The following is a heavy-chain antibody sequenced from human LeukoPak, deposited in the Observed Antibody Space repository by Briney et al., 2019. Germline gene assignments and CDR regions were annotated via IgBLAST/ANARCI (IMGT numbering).Heavy chain of an antibody. CDR1: GGSISSSNW. CDR2: VYHSGST. D-gene: IGHD6-19*01. Sequence: SGTLSLTCAVSGGSISSSNWWSWVRQPPGKGLEWIGEVYHSGSTNYNPSLKSRVTISVDTSKNQFSLKLSSVTAADTAVYYCARGTRAVALPNSGSHFDYWGQGTLVTVSS. V-gene: IGHV4-4*02. CDR3: ARGTRAVALPNSGSHFDY. J-gene: IGHJ4*02.